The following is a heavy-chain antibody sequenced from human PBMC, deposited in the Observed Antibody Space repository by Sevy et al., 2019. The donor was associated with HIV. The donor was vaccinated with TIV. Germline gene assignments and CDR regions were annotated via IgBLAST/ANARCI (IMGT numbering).Heavy chain of an antibody. CDR2: ISGSGGST. CDR1: GFTFSSYA. Sequence: GGSLRLSCAASGFTFSSYAMNWVRQAPGKGLEWVSTISGSGGSTYYGDSVKGRFTISRDNSKNTVYLQMSSLRAEDTALYYCAKDRYYGSGYYPEGAFDIWGQGTKVTVSS. CDR3: AKDRYYGSGYYPEGAFDI. J-gene: IGHJ3*02. D-gene: IGHD3-22*01. V-gene: IGHV3-23*01.